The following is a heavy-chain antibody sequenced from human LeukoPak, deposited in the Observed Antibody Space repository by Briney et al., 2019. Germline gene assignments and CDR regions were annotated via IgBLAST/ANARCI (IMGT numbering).Heavy chain of an antibody. V-gene: IGHV3-21*03. D-gene: IGHD1-1*01. Sequence: PGGSLRLSCAASGFTLSSYAMTWVRQAPGKGLEWVSSISGNSRDIYSADSVRGRFSISRDNAKSSLFLQMDSLRAEDTATYYCVRDARTDPVQLWLAKRFPLDLWGQGTLLTVSS. CDR3: VRDARTDPVQLWLAKRFPLDL. CDR1: GFTLSSYA. J-gene: IGHJ5*02. CDR2: ISGNSRDI.